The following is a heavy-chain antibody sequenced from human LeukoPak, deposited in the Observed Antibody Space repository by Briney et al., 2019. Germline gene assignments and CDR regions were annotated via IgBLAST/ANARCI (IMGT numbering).Heavy chain of an antibody. CDR2: INSDGSSR. D-gene: IGHD6-13*01. CDR1: GFTFSNYW. Sequence: GGSLRLSCAAPGFTFSNYWMHWVRQAPGKGLVWVSRINSDGSSRNYADSVKGRFTISRDNAKNTLYLQMNSLRGEDTAVYYCASASSHRIAAGDDYWGQGTLVIVSS. J-gene: IGHJ4*02. CDR3: ASASSHRIAAGDDY. V-gene: IGHV3-74*01.